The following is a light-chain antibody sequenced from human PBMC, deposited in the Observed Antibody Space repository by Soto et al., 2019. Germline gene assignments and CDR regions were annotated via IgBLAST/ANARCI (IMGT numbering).Light chain of an antibody. CDR2: EVS. V-gene: IGLV2-8*01. Sequence: QSALTQPPSASGAPGQSVTISCTGTSSDVGACNYVSWYQQYPGKAPKLMIYEVSKRPSGVPDRFSGSKSGKTASLTVSGLQPEDEADYYCTSYAGSNIGVFGGGTKVTVL. CDR1: SSDVGACNY. CDR3: TSYAGSNIGV. J-gene: IGLJ3*02.